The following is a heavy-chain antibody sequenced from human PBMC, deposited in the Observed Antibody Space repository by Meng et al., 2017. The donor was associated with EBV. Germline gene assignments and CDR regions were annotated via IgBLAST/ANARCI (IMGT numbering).Heavy chain of an antibody. J-gene: IGHJ4*02. CDR1: GYTFRNYA. D-gene: IGHD1-1*01. CDR2: INTYSGKA. CDR3: ARGVEENGSHYPFDS. V-gene: IGHV7-4-1*02. Sequence: QVQPWQSGSGGKRPGASVKVSCKASGYTFRNYAINWMRQVPGQGLEWMGWINTYSGKATFAQGFTGRFVFSLDTPVTTAHLQISGLKTEDSAVYYCARGVEENGSHYPFDSWGQGTLVTVSS.